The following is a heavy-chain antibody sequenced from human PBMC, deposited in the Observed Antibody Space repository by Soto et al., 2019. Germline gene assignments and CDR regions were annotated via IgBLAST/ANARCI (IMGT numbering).Heavy chain of an antibody. J-gene: IGHJ3*02. CDR1: GFTSSSYW. V-gene: IGHV3-74*01. CDR2: ISNDGTRT. CDR3: ARDWYYYDTSDHFSADAFDI. D-gene: IGHD3-22*01. Sequence: EVQLVESGGGLVQPGGSLSLSCAASGFTSSSYWMHWVRQAPGKGLGWVSRISNDGTRTNYADSVKGRLNNSRDNAKNTVYLEMNSLRAEDTAVYYCARDWYYYDTSDHFSADAFDIWGQGTTVTVSS.